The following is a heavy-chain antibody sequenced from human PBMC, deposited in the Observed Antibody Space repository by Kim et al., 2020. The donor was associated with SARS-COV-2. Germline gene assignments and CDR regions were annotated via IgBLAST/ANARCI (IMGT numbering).Heavy chain of an antibody. CDR3: ARGHVKLYNRGAPLFDY. V-gene: IGHV4-34*01. D-gene: IGHD2-8*01. CDR1: GGSFSGYY. J-gene: IGHJ4*02. Sequence: SETLSLTCAVYGGSFSGYYWSWIRQPPGKGLEWIGEINHSGSTNYNPSLKSRVTISVDTSKNQFSLKLSSVTAADTAVYYCARGHVKLYNRGAPLFDYWGQGTLVTVSS. CDR2: INHSGST.